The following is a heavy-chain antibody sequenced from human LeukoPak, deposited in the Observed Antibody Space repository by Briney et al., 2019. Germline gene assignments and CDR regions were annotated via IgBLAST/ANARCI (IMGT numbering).Heavy chain of an antibody. V-gene: IGHV3-30*04. D-gene: IGHD6-13*01. CDR2: ISYDGSKK. J-gene: IGHJ4*02. Sequence: GRSLRLSCAASGFTFSDYAMHWLRQAPGKGLEWVAVISYDGSKKYYADSVKGRFTISRDNSKNTLYLQMNSLRAEDTAVYYCARDEGYISPTHFDYWGQGTLVTVSS. CDR3: ARDEGYISPTHFDY. CDR1: GFTFSDYA.